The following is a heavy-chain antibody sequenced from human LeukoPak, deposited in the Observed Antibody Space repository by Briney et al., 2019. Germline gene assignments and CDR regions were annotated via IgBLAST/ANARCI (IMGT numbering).Heavy chain of an antibody. V-gene: IGHV1-69*01. D-gene: IGHD1-26*01. J-gene: IGHJ4*02. Sequence: GASVKVSCKASGGTLRSYAFSWVRQAPGQGLEWMGGITPILGTTHHALRFQGRVTITAGESTNTVYMELSRLRSDDTAMYFCAREDSIRDLVGATFYDSWGQGTLVTVSS. CDR2: ITPILGTT. CDR1: GGTLRSYA. CDR3: AREDSIRDLVGATFYDS.